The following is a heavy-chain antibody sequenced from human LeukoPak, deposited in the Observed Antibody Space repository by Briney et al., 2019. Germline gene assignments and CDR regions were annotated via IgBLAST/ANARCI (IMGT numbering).Heavy chain of an antibody. Sequence: ASVKVSCKGSDYTFTSYGISWVRQGPGQGEEWMGCISAYNANTNYAQNLPGRVTMPTDTSTSTAYMQLRSLRSEDTALYYCATRTHYDLLPFWGQGTLVTVSS. V-gene: IGHV1-18*01. J-gene: IGHJ4*02. CDR2: ISAYNANT. CDR3: ATRTHYDLLPF. CDR1: DYTFTSYG. D-gene: IGHD3-9*01.